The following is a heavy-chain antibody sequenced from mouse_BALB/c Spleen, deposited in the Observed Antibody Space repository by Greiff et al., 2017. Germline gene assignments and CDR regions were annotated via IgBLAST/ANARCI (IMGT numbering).Heavy chain of an antibody. CDR1: GFTFSSYA. Sequence: EVQLVESGGGLVKPGGSLKLSCAASGFTFSSYAMSWVRQSPEKRLEWVAEISSGGSYTYYPDTVTGRFTISRDNVKNTLYLEMSSLRSEDTAMYYCARGPLSHFAYWGQGTLVTVSA. CDR3: ARGPLSHFAY. J-gene: IGHJ3*01. D-gene: IGHD2-3*01. CDR2: ISSGGSYT. V-gene: IGHV5-9-4*01.